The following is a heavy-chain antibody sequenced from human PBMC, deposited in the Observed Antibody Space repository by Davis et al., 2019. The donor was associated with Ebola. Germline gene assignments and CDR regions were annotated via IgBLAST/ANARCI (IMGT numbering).Heavy chain of an antibody. J-gene: IGHJ4*02. CDR1: GFTFSSYA. CDR2: ISYDGSNK. D-gene: IGHD3-22*01. Sequence: GGSLRLSCAASGFTFSSYAMHWVRQAPGKGLEWVAVISYDGSNKYYADSVKGRFTISRDNSKNTLYLQMNSLRAEDTAVYYCAREDANYYYDSSGYFDYWGQGTLVTVSS. V-gene: IGHV3-30-3*01. CDR3: AREDANYYYDSSGYFDY.